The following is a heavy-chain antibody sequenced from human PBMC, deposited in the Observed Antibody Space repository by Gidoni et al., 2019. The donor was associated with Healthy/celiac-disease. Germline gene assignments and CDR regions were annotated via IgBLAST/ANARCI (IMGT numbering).Heavy chain of an antibody. J-gene: IGHJ3*02. CDR2: ISYDGSNK. D-gene: IGHD3-16*02. CDR1: GFTFSSYA. CDR3: AREGEVLHLGELSPTRAFDI. V-gene: IGHV3-30-3*01. Sequence: QVQLVESGGGVVQPGRSLRLSCAASGFTFSSYAMHWVRQAPGKGLEWVAVISYDGSNKYYADSVKGRFTISRDNSKNTLYLQMNSLRAEDTAVYYCAREGEVLHLGELSPTRAFDIWGQGTMVTVSS.